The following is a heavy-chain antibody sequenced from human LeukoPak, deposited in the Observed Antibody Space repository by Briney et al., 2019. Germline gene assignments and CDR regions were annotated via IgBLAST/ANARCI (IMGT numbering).Heavy chain of an antibody. CDR1: EFTFSSYS. CDR2: ISSSSSYI. V-gene: IGHV3-21*01. J-gene: IGHJ4*02. CDR3: ARDSSAYYYDSSGSDFDY. D-gene: IGHD3-22*01. Sequence: GGSLRLSCVASEFTFSSYSMTWVRQAPGKGLEWVSSISSSSSYIYYADSVKGRFTISRDNAKNSLYLQMNSLRAEDTAVYYCARDSSAYYYDSSGSDFDYWGQGTLVTVSS.